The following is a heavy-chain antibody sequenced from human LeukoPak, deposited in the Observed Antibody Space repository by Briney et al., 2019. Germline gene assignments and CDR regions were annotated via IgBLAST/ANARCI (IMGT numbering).Heavy chain of an antibody. CDR3: AKAWGRVPAAPLDY. V-gene: IGHV3-30*04. J-gene: IGHJ4*02. D-gene: IGHD2-2*01. Sequence: PGGSLRLSCAASGFTFSRNAMHWVRQAPGKGLEWVAVILYDGSNEYYADSVKGRFTISRDNSKNTLYLQMNSLRAEDTAVYYCAKAWGRVPAAPLDYWGQGTLVTVSS. CDR1: GFTFSRNA. CDR2: ILYDGSNE.